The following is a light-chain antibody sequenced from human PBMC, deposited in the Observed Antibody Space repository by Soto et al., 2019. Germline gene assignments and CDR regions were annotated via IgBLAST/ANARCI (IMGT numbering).Light chain of an antibody. V-gene: IGKV2-28*01. CDR3: MQALQSWT. CDR2: LGS. J-gene: IGKJ1*01. CDR1: QSLLHSNGYNY. Sequence: DSVMTQSPLSLPVTPGDPPCISCTSSQSLLHSNGYNYLDWYLQKPGQSPQLLIYLGSNRASGVPDRFSGSGSGTDFTLKISRVEAEDVGVYYCMQALQSWTFGQGTKVDI.